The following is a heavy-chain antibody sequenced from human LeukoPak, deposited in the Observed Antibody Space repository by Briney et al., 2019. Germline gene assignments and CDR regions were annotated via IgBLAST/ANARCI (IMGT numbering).Heavy chain of an antibody. J-gene: IGHJ1*01. CDR2: ITGSGGTT. CDR1: GFTFSTYG. Sequence: GGTLRLSCAASGFTFSTYGMSWVRQAPGKGLEWVSSITGSGGTTFYADSVKGRFTVSRDNSRNTLYLQMNSLRAEDTAVYYCATSSGYYSHWGQGTLVTVSS. V-gene: IGHV3-23*01. CDR3: ATSSGYYSH. D-gene: IGHD3-22*01.